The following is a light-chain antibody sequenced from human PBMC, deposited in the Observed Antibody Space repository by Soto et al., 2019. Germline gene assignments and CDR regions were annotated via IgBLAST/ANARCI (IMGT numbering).Light chain of an antibody. V-gene: IGLV2-14*01. CDR2: EVS. CDR3: SSYSSSTNPLYV. CDR1: SSDVGGFNY. Sequence: QSVLTQPASVSGSPGQSITISCTGTSSDVGGFNYVSWYQQLPGKAPKLMIYEVSNRPSGVSDRFSGSKSGDTASLTISGLQAEDEADYYCSSYSSSTNPLYVFGAGTKLTVL. J-gene: IGLJ1*01.